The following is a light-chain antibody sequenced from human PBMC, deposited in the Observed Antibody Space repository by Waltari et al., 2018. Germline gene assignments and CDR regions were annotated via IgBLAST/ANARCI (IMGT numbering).Light chain of an antibody. V-gene: IGLV2-14*01. CDR1: SSDVGFYNY. Sequence: QSALTQPASVSGSPGQSITISCTGTSSDVGFYNYVSWSQQHPGKAPKLMIYDVSERPSGVSNRFSGSKSGNTASLTISGLQAEDEAYYYCNSYAGSSSWVFGGGTKLTVL. CDR3: NSYAGSSSWV. J-gene: IGLJ3*02. CDR2: DVS.